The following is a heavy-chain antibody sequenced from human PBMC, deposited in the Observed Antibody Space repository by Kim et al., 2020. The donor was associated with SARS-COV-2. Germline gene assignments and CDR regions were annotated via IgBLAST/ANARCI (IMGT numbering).Heavy chain of an antibody. CDR2: ISSSSSYI. CDR1: GFTFSSYS. D-gene: IGHD6-13*01. Sequence: GGSLRLSCAASGFTFSSYSMNWVRQAPGKGLEWVSSISSSSSYIYYADSVKGRFTISRDNAKNSLYLQMNSLRAEDTAVYYCARVSLGIAAAGIDYWGQGTLVTVSS. J-gene: IGHJ4*02. V-gene: IGHV3-21*01. CDR3: ARVSLGIAAAGIDY.